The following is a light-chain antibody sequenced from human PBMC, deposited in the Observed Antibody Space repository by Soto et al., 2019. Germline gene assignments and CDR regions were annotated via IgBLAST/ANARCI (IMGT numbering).Light chain of an antibody. V-gene: IGLV1-44*01. J-gene: IGLJ2*01. CDR1: SSNIGSNT. Sequence: QSVLTQAPSASGTPGQRVTISCSGSSSNIGSNTVNWYQQLPGTAPKLLIYSNNQRPSGVPDRFSGSKSGTSASLAISGLQSEAEADYYCAAWDDSLNGGVVFGGGTKLTVL. CDR3: AAWDDSLNGGVV. CDR2: SNN.